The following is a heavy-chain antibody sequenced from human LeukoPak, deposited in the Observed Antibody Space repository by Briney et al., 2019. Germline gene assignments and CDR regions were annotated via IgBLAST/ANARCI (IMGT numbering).Heavy chain of an antibody. CDR3: ARAKSLDYSNPGDYFDY. CDR2: IYHSGST. D-gene: IGHD4-11*01. Sequence: SETLSLTCTVSGYSISSGYYWGWIRQPPGKGLEWIGSIYHSGSTYYNPSLKSRVTMSVDTSKNQFSLKLSSVTAADTAVYYCARAKSLDYSNPGDYFDYWGQGTLVTVSS. CDR1: GYSISSGYY. J-gene: IGHJ4*02. V-gene: IGHV4-38-2*02.